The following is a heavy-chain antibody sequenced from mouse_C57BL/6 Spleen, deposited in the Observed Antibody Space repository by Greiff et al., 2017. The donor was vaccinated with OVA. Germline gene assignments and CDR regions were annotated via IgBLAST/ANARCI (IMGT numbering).Heavy chain of an antibody. CDR1: GFTFSSYA. CDR2: ISDGGSYT. D-gene: IGHD4-1*01. CDR3: ARDRGLGRSFDV. J-gene: IGHJ1*03. Sequence: DVLLVESGGGLVKPGGSLKLSCAASGFTFSSYAMPWVRQTPEKRLEWVATISDGGSYTYYPDNVKGRFTISRDNAKNNLYLQMSHLKSEDTAMYYCARDRGLGRSFDVWGTGTTVTVSS. V-gene: IGHV5-4*01.